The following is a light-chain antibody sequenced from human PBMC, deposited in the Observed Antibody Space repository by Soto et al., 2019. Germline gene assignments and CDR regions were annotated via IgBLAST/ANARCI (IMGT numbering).Light chain of an antibody. CDR1: QSVSSN. J-gene: IGKJ1*01. CDR3: QQYNNWPPWP. CDR2: GAS. Sequence: EIVMTQSPATLSVSPGERATLSCRASQSVSSNLAWYQQKPGQAPRLLIYGASTRATGIPARFSGSGSGTEFPLTISRLQSEDFAVYYCQQYNNWPPWPFGQGTKVAIK. V-gene: IGKV3-15*01.